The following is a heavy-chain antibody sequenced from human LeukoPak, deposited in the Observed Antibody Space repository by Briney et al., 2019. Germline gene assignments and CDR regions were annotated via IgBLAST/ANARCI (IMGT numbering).Heavy chain of an antibody. J-gene: IGHJ4*02. Sequence: ASVKVSCKASGYTFTDYYIHWVRQAPGQGLEWMGGINPNSGGTKYAQNFQGRVTMTRDTSITTAYMELSRLRSGDTAVYYCARDSCSGGSCYSGQYYFDYWGQGTRVTVSS. V-gene: IGHV1-2*02. CDR3: ARDSCSGGSCYSGQYYFDY. CDR2: INPNSGGT. CDR1: GYTFTDYY. D-gene: IGHD2-15*01.